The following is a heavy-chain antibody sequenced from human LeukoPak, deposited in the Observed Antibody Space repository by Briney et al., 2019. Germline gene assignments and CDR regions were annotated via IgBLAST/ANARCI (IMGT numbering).Heavy chain of an antibody. CDR2: ISYDGSNK. D-gene: IGHD6-13*01. J-gene: IGHJ5*02. Sequence: GGSLRLSCAASGFTFSSYAMHWVRQAPGKGLEWVAVISYDGSNKYYADSVKGRFTISRDNSKNMLYLQVNSLRDEDTAVFYCARDRIAATATDWFDPWGQRTVVTLSS. CDR1: GFTFSSYA. V-gene: IGHV3-30*04. CDR3: ARDRIAATATDWFDP.